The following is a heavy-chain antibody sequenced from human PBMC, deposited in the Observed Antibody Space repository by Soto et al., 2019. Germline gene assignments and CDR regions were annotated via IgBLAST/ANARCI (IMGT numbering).Heavy chain of an antibody. Sequence: DVQLEESGGGLVQPGESLRLSCEVSGFTLSMYSMTWVRQAPGKGLEWVAKIPQEGSDGHYVDSVKGRFTISRDNAKNSVYLQMNSLRAEDTAVYYCARDQLIMPAHDFFYGSDVWVQGAKVTFSS. CDR1: GFTLSMYS. CDR3: ARDQLIMPAHDFFYGSDV. V-gene: IGHV3-7*03. CDR2: IPQEGSDG. J-gene: IGHJ6*02. D-gene: IGHD2-2*01.